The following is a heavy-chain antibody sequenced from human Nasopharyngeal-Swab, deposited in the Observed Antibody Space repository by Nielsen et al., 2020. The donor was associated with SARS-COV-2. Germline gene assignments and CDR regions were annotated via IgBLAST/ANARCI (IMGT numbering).Heavy chain of an antibody. CDR2: IYYSGST. V-gene: IGHV4-39*01. D-gene: IGHD3-10*01. CDR3: ASALLWFGESTYGYYFDY. J-gene: IGHJ4*02. Sequence: SETLSLTCTVSGGSISSSSYYWGWIRQPPGKGLEWIGSIYYSGSTYYNPSLKSRVTISVDTSKNQFSLKLSSVTAADTAVYYCASALLWFGESTYGYYFDYWGQGTLVTVSS. CDR1: GGSISSSSYY.